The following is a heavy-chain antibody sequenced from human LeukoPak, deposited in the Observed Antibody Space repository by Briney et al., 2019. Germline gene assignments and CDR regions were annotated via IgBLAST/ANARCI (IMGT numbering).Heavy chain of an antibody. Sequence: GGSLRLSCAASGFIFSSYWMTWVRQAPGKGLEWVANIKQAGSENSYVDSVKGRFTISRDNAKNSLYLQINSLRAEDTAVYYCAKFPHIVVVTAIRAEYFQHWGQGTLVTVSS. CDR2: IKQAGSEN. CDR1: GFIFSSYW. V-gene: IGHV3-7*01. D-gene: IGHD2-21*02. J-gene: IGHJ1*01. CDR3: AKFPHIVVVTAIRAEYFQH.